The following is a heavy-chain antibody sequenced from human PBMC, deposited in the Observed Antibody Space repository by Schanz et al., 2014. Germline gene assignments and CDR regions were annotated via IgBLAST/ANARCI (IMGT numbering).Heavy chain of an antibody. CDR1: GFTFSNYV. D-gene: IGHD3-16*01. CDR3: AREGGRRAFDI. Sequence: EVQLVESGGCLIQPGGSLRLSCAASGFTFSNYVMDWVRQAPGTGLEWVSIIYSGGNTYYADSVKGRFTISRDNSKNTLYLQMNSLRAEDTALYYCAREGGRRAFDIWGQGTMVTVSS. CDR2: IYSGGNT. J-gene: IGHJ3*02. V-gene: IGHV3-53*01.